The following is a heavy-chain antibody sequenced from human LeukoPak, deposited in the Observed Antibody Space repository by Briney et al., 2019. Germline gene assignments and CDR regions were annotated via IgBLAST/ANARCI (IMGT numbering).Heavy chain of an antibody. V-gene: IGHV1-69*13. Sequence: GASVKVSCKASGGTFSSYAISWVRQAPGQGLEWMGGIIPIFGTANYAQKFQGRVTITADESTSTAYMELSSLRSEDTAVYYCARVTGYSGYDQNYYYYYMDVWGKGTTVTVSS. CDR1: GGTFSSYA. CDR3: ARVTGYSGYDQNYYYYYMDV. J-gene: IGHJ6*03. CDR2: IIPIFGTA. D-gene: IGHD5-12*01.